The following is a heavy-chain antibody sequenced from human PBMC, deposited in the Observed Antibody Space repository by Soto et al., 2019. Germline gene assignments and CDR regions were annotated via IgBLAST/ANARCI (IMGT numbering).Heavy chain of an antibody. V-gene: IGHV4-4*02. D-gene: IGHD3-22*01. CDR3: ARHLFDSRGYPPEV. J-gene: IGHJ4*02. Sequence: QVQLQESGPGLVKPSGTLSLTCTISGVSISSGKWWSWVRQPPGEGLEWIGEIFHTGNTDYKPSLKSRVSILVDKSKNQFSLNLDSVTAADTAVYYCARHLFDSRGYPPEVWGQGILVTVSS. CDR2: IFHTGNT. CDR1: GVSISSGKW.